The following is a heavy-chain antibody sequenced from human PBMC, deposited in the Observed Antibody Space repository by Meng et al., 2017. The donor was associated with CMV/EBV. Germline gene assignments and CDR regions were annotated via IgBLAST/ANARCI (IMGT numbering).Heavy chain of an antibody. CDR2: ISWNSGSI. CDR3: ALGGAGTNIYYYGMDV. D-gene: IGHD1-7*01. CDR1: GFTFDDYA. J-gene: IGHJ6*02. V-gene: IGHV3-9*01. Sequence: SLKISCAASGFTFDDYAMHWVRQAPGKGLEWVSGISWNSGSIGYADSVKGRFTISRDNAKNSLYLQMNSLRAEDTAVYYCALGGAGTNIYYYGMDVWGQGTTVTVSS.